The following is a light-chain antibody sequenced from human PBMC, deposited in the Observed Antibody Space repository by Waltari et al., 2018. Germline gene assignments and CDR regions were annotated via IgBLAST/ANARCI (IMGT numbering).Light chain of an antibody. J-gene: IGKJ1*01. CDR3: QQYNSYPWA. CDR1: SW. Sequence: SWLAWYQPKPGKAPKPLIYKASNLESGVPSRFSGSGSGTEFTLTITSLQPDDFATYYCQQYNSYPWAFGQGTKVEVK. V-gene: IGKV1-5*03. CDR2: KAS.